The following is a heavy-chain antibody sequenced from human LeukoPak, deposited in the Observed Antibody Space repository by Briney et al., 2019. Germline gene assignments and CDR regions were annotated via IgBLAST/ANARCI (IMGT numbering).Heavy chain of an antibody. Sequence: ASVKLSCKASDYTFNSYGINWVRQPPGQGLEWTGWISVYNGQTNSAHKFQGRVTMTTDTSTRTVYMELRSLRSDDTAVYYCARDSGWELQHFYFDHWGQGTLVTVSA. CDR2: ISVYNGQT. CDR3: ARDSGWELQHFYFDH. V-gene: IGHV1-18*01. CDR1: DYTFNSYG. J-gene: IGHJ4*02. D-gene: IGHD1-26*01.